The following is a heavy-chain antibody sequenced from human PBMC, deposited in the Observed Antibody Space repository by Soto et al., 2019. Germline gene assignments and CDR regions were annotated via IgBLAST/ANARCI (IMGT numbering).Heavy chain of an antibody. CDR3: ARDGVGAGSYYRH. D-gene: IGHD3-10*01. J-gene: IGHJ4*02. Sequence: VQLVQSGAEVKEPGASVKVSCKASGYTFTSYGLSWVRQAPGQGLEWMGWINGNNGNTNYAQKVQGRVTMTTDTATRTAYREGRTRRSDDTAVYYGARDGVGAGSYYRHWGQGTLVTVSS. V-gene: IGHV1-18*01. CDR2: INGNNGNT. CDR1: GYTFTSYG.